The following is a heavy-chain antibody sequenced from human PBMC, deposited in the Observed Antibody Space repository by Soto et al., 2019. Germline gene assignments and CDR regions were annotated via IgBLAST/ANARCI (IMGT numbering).Heavy chain of an antibody. Sequence: GSLRLSCAASGLTFSGSAMSWVRQAPGKGLEWVSSISVTGASTYYADSVQGRFTVSRDNSKDTFFLEMNSLRAEDTAVYFCAKIRSIAAAFSDYWGQGTLVTVSS. V-gene: IGHV3-23*01. CDR3: AKIRSIAAAFSDY. D-gene: IGHD6-13*01. J-gene: IGHJ4*02. CDR1: GLTFSGSA. CDR2: ISVTGAST.